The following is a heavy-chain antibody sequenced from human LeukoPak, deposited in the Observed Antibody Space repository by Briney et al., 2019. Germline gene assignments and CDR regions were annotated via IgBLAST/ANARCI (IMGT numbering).Heavy chain of an antibody. CDR2: INHSGST. Sequence: SETLSLTCAVYGGSFSGYYWSWIRQPPGKGLEWIGEINHSGSTNYNPSLKSRVTISVDTSKNQFSLKLSSVTAADTAVYYCARGWGESDYWGQGTLVTVSS. J-gene: IGHJ4*02. D-gene: IGHD7-27*01. CDR3: ARGWGESDY. V-gene: IGHV4-34*01. CDR1: GGSFSGYY.